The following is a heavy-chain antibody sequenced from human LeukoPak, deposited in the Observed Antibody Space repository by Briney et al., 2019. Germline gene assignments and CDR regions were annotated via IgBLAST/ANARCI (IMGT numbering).Heavy chain of an antibody. J-gene: IGHJ4*02. V-gene: IGHV3-11*01. CDR1: GFTLSSNY. Sequence: GGSLRLSCAASGFTLSSNYMSWVRQAPGKGLEWVSYISSSGSTIYYADSVEGRFTISRDNAKNSLYLQMNSQRAEDTAVYYCAREILYSYGSYYFDDWGQGTLVTVSS. CDR3: AREILYSYGSYYFDD. CDR2: ISSSGSTI. D-gene: IGHD5-18*01.